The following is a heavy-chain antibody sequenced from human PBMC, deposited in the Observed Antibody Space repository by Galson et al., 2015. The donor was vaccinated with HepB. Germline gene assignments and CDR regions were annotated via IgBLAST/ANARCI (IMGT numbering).Heavy chain of an antibody. CDR1: GGTFSSYA. V-gene: IGHV1-69*13. CDR3: AREVLGQYCSGGSCQRTGGFDY. D-gene: IGHD2-15*01. CDR2: IIPIFGTA. J-gene: IGHJ4*02. Sequence: SVKVSCKASGGTFSSYAISWVRQAPGQGLEWMGWIIPIFGTANYAQKFQGRVTITADESTSTAYMELSSLRSEDTAVYYCAREVLGQYCSGGSCQRTGGFDYWGQGTLVTVSS.